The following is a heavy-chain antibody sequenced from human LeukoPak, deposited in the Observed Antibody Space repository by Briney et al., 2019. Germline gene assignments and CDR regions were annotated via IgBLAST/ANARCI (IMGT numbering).Heavy chain of an antibody. J-gene: IGHJ6*03. V-gene: IGHV3-23*01. Sequence: PGGSLRLSCAASGCTFSTYGMSWVRQAPGKGLEWVSAISGNGDYTYYADSVKGRFTISRDNSKTTLFLQMNSLRAEDTALYYCAKLPQAGGDYYYIDVWGKGTTVTVSS. CDR2: ISGNGDYT. CDR1: GCTFSTYG. D-gene: IGHD6-19*01. CDR3: AKLPQAGGDYYYIDV.